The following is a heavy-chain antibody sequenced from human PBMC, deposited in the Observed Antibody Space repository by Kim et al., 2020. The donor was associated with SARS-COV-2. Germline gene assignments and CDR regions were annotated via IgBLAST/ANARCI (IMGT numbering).Heavy chain of an antibody. D-gene: IGHD3-10*01. CDR2: FDPEDGET. CDR1: GYTLTELS. Sequence: ASVKVSCKVSGYTLTELSMHWVRQAPGKGLEWMGGFDPEDGETIYAQKFQGRVTMTEDTSTDTAYMELSSLRSEDTAVYYCVNYGPNLNYYYYYGMDVWGQGTTVTVSS. J-gene: IGHJ6*02. CDR3: VNYGPNLNYYYYYGMDV. V-gene: IGHV1-24*01.